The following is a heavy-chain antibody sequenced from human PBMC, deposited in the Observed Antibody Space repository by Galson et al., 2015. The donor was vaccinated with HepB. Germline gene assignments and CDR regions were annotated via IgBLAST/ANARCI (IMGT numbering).Heavy chain of an antibody. J-gene: IGHJ4*02. CDR3: AKDGTATRTPRGGATGYSSSWYDY. D-gene: IGHD6-13*01. V-gene: IGHV3-23*01. CDR1: GFTFSSYA. CDR2: ISGSGGST. Sequence: SLRLSCAASGFTFSSYAMSWVRQAPGKGLEWVSAISGSGGSTYYADSVKGRFTISRDNSKNTLYLQMNSLRAEDTAVYYCAKDGTATRTPRGGATGYSSSWYDYWGQGTLVTVSS.